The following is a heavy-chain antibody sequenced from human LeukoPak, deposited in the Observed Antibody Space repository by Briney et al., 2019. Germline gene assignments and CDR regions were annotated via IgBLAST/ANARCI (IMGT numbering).Heavy chain of an antibody. CDR1: GFTFRSYG. V-gene: IGHV3-33*01. CDR2: IWYDGSNK. CDR3: ARSGWFGELYFDY. Sequence: PGRSLRLSCAASGFTFRSYGVHGVPEAPGKGGEGGAVIWYDGSNKYYADSVKGRFTISRDNSKNTQYLQMHRLRAEETDVYSCARSGWFGELYFDYWGQGTLVTVSS. J-gene: IGHJ4*02. D-gene: IGHD3-10*01.